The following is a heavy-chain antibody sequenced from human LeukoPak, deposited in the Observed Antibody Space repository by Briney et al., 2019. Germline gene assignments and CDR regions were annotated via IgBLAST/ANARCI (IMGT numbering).Heavy chain of an antibody. J-gene: IGHJ6*02. CDR2: ISAYNGNT. CDR1: GYTFTSYG. D-gene: IGHD2-2*01. V-gene: IGHV1-18*01. CDR3: ARGGYCSSTSCKSLRYYYGMDV. Sequence: ASVKVSCKASGYTFTSYGISWVRQAPGQGLEWIGWISAYNGNTNYAQKLQGRVTMTTDTSTSTAYMELRSLRSDDTAVYYCARGGYCSSTSCKSLRYYYGMDVWGQGTTVTVSS.